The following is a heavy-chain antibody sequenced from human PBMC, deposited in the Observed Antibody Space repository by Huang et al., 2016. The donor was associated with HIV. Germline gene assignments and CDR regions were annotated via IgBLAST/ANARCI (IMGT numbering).Heavy chain of an antibody. V-gene: IGHV4-59*01. CDR3: AGEPDAFDI. CDR2: IYYSVST. CDR1: GGSISSDY. Sequence: QVQLQESGPGLVKPSETLSLTRTVSGGSISSDYGSWIRQPPGKGLEWIGSIYYSVSTNYNPSLKSRVTMSVDTSKTQFSLKLTSVTAADTAVYYCAGEPDAFDIWGQGTMVTVSS. J-gene: IGHJ3*02.